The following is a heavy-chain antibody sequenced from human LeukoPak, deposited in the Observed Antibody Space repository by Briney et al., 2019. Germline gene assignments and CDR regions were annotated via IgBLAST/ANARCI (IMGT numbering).Heavy chain of an antibody. CDR1: GGSISSSNW. J-gene: IGHJ4*02. D-gene: IGHD1-26*01. Sequence: SETLSLTCAVSGGSISSSNWWNWVRQPPGKGLEWIGEIYDGERTNYNPSLKSRVTISIDKSKNQFSLRLNSVTAADTAIYFCATISATYYRSLMAPFDSWGQGALVAVSS. V-gene: IGHV4-4*02. CDR3: ATISATYYRSLMAPFDS. CDR2: IYDGERT.